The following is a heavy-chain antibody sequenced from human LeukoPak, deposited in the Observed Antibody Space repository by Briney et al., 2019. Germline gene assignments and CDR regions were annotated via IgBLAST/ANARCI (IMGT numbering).Heavy chain of an antibody. CDR1: GDSVSSNSAA. D-gene: IGHD3-3*01. J-gene: IGHJ4*02. CDR2: TYYRSKWYN. CDR3: ARCSPGLLEWLFWFDY. Sequence: SQTLSLTCAISGDSVSSNSAAWNWIRQSPSRGLEWLGRTYYRSKWYNDYAVSVKSRITINPDTSKNQFSLQLNSVTPEDTAVYYCARCSPGLLEWLFWFDYWGQGTLVTVSS. V-gene: IGHV6-1*01.